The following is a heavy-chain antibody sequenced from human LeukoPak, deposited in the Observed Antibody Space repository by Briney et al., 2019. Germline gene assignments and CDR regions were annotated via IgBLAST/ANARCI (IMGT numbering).Heavy chain of an antibody. CDR1: GGSFSGYY. V-gene: IGHV4-34*01. CDR3: AREAYYDILTGYYYAERNFDY. J-gene: IGHJ4*02. Sequence: SETLSLTCAVYGGSFSGYYWSWIRQPPGKGLEWMGEINHSGSTNYNPSLKSRVTISVDTSKNQFSLKLSSVTAADTAVYYCAREAYYDILTGYYYAERNFDYWGQGTLVTVSS. D-gene: IGHD3-9*01. CDR2: INHSGST.